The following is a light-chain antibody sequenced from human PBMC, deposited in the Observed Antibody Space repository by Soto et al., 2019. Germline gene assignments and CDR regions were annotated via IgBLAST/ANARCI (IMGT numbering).Light chain of an antibody. CDR2: DDS. J-gene: IGLJ2*01. CDR1: NIGSKS. CDR3: QVWDSSGDHRV. Sequence: SYELTQPPSVSVAPGQTARITCGGNNIGSKSVHWYQQKPGQAPVLVVYDDSDRPSGIPERFSGSNSGNTATLTISRVEAGDEADYYCQVWDSSGDHRVFGGGTKLTVL. V-gene: IGLV3-21*02.